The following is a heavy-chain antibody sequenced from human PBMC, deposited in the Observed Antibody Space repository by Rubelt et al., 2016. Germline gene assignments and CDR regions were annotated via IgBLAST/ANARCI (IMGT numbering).Heavy chain of an antibody. D-gene: IGHD3-3*01. Sequence: QVQLVQSGAEVKRPGASVKVSCKASGYTFTNYDINWVRQATGQGLEWMGWMNADRGNTGYAPKFQGRLTMTRNTSISTAYMELSSLGPEDTAVYYCARDWSEGQGPLNSWGQGTLVTVSS. CDR3: ARDWSEGQGPLNS. J-gene: IGHJ4*02. V-gene: IGHV1-8*01. CDR1: GYTFTNYD. CDR2: MNADRGNT.